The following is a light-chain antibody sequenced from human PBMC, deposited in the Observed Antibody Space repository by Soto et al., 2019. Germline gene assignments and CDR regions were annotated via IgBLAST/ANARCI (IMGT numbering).Light chain of an antibody. CDR3: SSFVGGNIYV. V-gene: IGLV2-8*01. CDR2: DVS. Sequence: QSALSQPRSASGSPGQSVTISCTGTSSDVGGYDFVAWHQQHPGKAPRLMIYDVSKRPSGVPDRFSGSKSGYTAFLTVSGLQAEDEADYYCSSFVGGNIYVFGTGPKVTAL. J-gene: IGLJ1*01. CDR1: SSDVGGYDF.